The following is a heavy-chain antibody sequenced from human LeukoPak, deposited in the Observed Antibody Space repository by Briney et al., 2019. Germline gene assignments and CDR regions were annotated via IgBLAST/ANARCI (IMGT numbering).Heavy chain of an antibody. V-gene: IGHV3-48*01. Sequence: GRSLSLSCAASGFIFSSYSMNWVGQAAGKGLEWVSYISSSSGTIYYAASVKGRFNISRDNAENSLYLQMSCLRAEDTAVYYCARGGLRGDYWGEGTLVTVSS. J-gene: IGHJ4*02. CDR1: GFIFSSYS. D-gene: IGHD4-17*01. CDR3: ARGGLRGDY. CDR2: ISSSSGTI.